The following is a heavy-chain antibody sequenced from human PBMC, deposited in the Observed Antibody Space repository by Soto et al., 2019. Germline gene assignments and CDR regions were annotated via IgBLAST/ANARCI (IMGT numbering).Heavy chain of an antibody. J-gene: IGHJ3*02. D-gene: IGHD3-10*01. Sequence: QPGGSLRLSCAASGFTFSSYGMHWVRQAPGKGLEWVAVIWYDGSNKYYADSVKGRFTISRDNSKNTLYLQMNSLRAEDTAVYYCARGPTYYYGSDHGAFDIWGQGTMVTVSS. CDR1: GFTFSSYG. CDR3: ARGPTYYYGSDHGAFDI. V-gene: IGHV3-33*01. CDR2: IWYDGSNK.